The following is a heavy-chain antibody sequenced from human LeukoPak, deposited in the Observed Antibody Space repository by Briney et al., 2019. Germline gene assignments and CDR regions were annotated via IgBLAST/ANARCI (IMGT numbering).Heavy chain of an antibody. CDR3: ARGALSRLGELIEDDY. D-gene: IGHD3-16*01. J-gene: IGHJ4*02. V-gene: IGHV4-30-4*08. CDR2: IYYSGST. CDR1: GGSISSGDYY. Sequence: PSETLSLTCTVSGGSISSGDYYWSWIRQPPGKGLEWIGYIYYSGSTYYNPSLKSRVTISVDTSKNQFSLKLSSVTAADTAVYYCARGALSRLGELIEDDYWGQGTLVTVSS.